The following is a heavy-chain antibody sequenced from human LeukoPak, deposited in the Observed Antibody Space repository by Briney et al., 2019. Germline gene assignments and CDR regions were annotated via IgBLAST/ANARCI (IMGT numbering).Heavy chain of an antibody. CDR1: GYTFTSYG. D-gene: IGHD5-18*01. CDR2: ISAYNGNT. Sequence: GASVKVSCKASGYTFTSYGISWVRQAPGQGLEWMGWISAYNGNTNYAQKLQGRVTMTTDTPTSTAYMELRSLRSDDTAVYYCARDRIQLWRNEATFDYWGQGTLVTVSS. J-gene: IGHJ4*02. V-gene: IGHV1-18*01. CDR3: ARDRIQLWRNEATFDY.